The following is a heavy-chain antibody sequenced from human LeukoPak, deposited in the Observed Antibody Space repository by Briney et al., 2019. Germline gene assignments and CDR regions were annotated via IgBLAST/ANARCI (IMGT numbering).Heavy chain of an antibody. J-gene: IGHJ4*02. D-gene: IGHD2-2*01. V-gene: IGHV4-39*07. Sequence: SETLSLTCTVSGGSISSSSYYWGWIRQPPGKGPEWIGSIYYSGSTYYNPSLKSRVTISVDTSKNQFSLKLSSVTAADTAVYYCAREEVVPCDWGQGTLVTVSS. CDR2: IYYSGST. CDR3: AREEVVPCD. CDR1: GGSISSSSYY.